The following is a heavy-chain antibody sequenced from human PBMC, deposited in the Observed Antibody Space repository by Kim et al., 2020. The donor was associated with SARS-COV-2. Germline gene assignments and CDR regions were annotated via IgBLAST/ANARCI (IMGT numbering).Heavy chain of an antibody. Sequence: SVKVSCKASGGTFSSFTFNWVRQAPGQGLEWMGRTIPILSKTDYAQTFQGRVTIIADKSTSTAHMELSSLRSDDTAVYFCVVGLPLTSYYYFGLDVWGKGTTVTVSS. V-gene: IGHV1-69*02. CDR1: GGTFSSFT. CDR2: TIPILSKT. J-gene: IGHJ6*04. CDR3: VVGLPLTSYYYFGLDV. D-gene: IGHD3-10*01.